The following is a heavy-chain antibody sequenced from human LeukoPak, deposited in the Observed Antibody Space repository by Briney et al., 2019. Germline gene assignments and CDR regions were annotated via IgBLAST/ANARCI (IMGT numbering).Heavy chain of an antibody. V-gene: IGHV3-7*01. CDR2: ISRDGSDQ. Sequence: GGSLRLSCAASGFTFSNYYMSWVRQAPGKGLEWVGIISRDGSDQDCMESVKGRFTISRDNAKNSLYLQMNSLRAEDTAVYYCARGKSGYSSSYLFDYWGQGTLVTVSS. J-gene: IGHJ4*02. D-gene: IGHD6-13*01. CDR1: GFTFSNYY. CDR3: ARGKSGYSSSYLFDY.